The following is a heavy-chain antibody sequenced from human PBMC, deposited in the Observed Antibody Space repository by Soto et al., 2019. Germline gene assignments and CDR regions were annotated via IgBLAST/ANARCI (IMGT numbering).Heavy chain of an antibody. J-gene: IGHJ6*02. CDR3: ARDRYSYYDFWSGSLPYYYYGMDV. CDR2: IYSGGST. Sequence: GGSLRLSCAASGFTVSSNYMSWVRQAPGKGLEWVSVIYSGGSTYYADSVKGRFTISRDNAKNSLYLQMNSLRAEDTAVYYCARDRYSYYDFWSGSLPYYYYGMDVWGQGTTVTVSS. CDR1: GFTVSSNY. D-gene: IGHD3-3*01. V-gene: IGHV3-53*01.